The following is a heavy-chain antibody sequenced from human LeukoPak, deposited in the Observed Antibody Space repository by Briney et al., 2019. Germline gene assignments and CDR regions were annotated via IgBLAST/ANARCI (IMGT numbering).Heavy chain of an antibody. CDR3: ARGVAVAGSIDY. CDR1: GGTFSSYA. CDR2: IIPILGIA. J-gene: IGHJ4*02. Sequence: SVKVSCKASGGTFSSYAISWVRQAPGQGLEWMGRIIPILGIANYARKFQGRVTITADKSTSTAYMELSSLRSEDTAVYYCARGVAVAGSIDYWGQGTLVTVSS. D-gene: IGHD6-19*01. V-gene: IGHV1-69*04.